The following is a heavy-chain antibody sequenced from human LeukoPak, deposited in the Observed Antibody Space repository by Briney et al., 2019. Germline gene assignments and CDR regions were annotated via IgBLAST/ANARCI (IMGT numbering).Heavy chain of an antibody. CDR3: AREDHSKYEY. Sequence: GGSLRLSCVASGFPFSSYWMSWVRQAPGKGPEWVASIKQDGSEKFYVGSVKGRFTISKDNAKNSLYLQMNSLRAEDTAVYYCAREDHSKYEYWGQGTLVTVSS. V-gene: IGHV3-7*01. D-gene: IGHD4-11*01. CDR1: GFPFSSYW. J-gene: IGHJ4*02. CDR2: IKQDGSEK.